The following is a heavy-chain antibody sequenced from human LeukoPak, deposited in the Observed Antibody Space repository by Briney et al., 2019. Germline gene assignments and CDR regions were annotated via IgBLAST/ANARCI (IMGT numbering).Heavy chain of an antibody. CDR1: GFTFSTYA. J-gene: IGHJ4*02. Sequence: PGGSLRLSCAASGFTFSTYAMSWVRQAPGEGLEWVSTVSGFGDTTHYAYSVRGRFTISRDNSKNTLFLQMNSLRAEDTAVYYCAKRVEKYYQTSGYPVDFWGQGTLVTVSS. D-gene: IGHD5-12*01. CDR2: VSGFGDTT. CDR3: AKRVEKYYQTSGYPVDF. V-gene: IGHV3-23*01.